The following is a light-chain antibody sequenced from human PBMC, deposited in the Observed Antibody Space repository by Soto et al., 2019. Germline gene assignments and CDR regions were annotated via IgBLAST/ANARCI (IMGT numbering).Light chain of an antibody. CDR2: EGT. Sequence: QSALTQPASVSGSPGQSIAISCTGTSSDVGNDNLVSWYQQHPGKAPKLMIYEGTKRPSGVSDRFAGSKSGNTASLTISGRQAEDEADYYCCSYGCGDIPFVFGAGTKLTVL. V-gene: IGLV2-23*01. CDR1: SSDVGNDNL. CDR3: CSYGCGDIPFV. J-gene: IGLJ1*01.